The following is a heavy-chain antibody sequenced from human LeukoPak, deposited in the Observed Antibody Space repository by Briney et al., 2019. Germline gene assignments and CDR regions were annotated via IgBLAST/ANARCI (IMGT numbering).Heavy chain of an antibody. CDR1: GYSFTSYW. J-gene: IGHJ4*02. D-gene: IGHD6-13*01. CDR3: TRHLYSSSWYYFDY. CDR2: IYPGDSDT. V-gene: IGHV5-51*01. Sequence: SGESLKISCKGSGYSFTSYWIGWVRQMPGKGLEWMGIIYPGDSDTRYSPSFQGQVTISADKSISTAYLQWSSLKASDTAMYYCTRHLYSSSWYYFDYWGQGTLVTVSS.